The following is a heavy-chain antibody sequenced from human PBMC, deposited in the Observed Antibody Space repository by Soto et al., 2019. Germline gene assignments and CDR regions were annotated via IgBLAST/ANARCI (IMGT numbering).Heavy chain of an antibody. D-gene: IGHD5-18*01. Sequence: EVQLVESGGGLVQPGGSLKLSCAASGFTFSGSAMHWVRQASGKGLGWVGRIRSKANSYATAYAASVKGRFTISRDDSKNTAYLQMNSLKTEDTAVYYCTVGDTAMVPGGYWGQGTLVTVSS. J-gene: IGHJ4*02. CDR3: TVGDTAMVPGGY. CDR2: IRSKANSYAT. V-gene: IGHV3-73*01. CDR1: GFTFSGSA.